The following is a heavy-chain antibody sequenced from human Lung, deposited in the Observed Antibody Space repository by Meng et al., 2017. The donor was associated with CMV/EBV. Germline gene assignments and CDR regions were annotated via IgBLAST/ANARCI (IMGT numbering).Heavy chain of an antibody. Sequence: GSLRLXXTVSGGSTSSYYWSWIRQPPGKGLEWIGYIYYSGSTNYNPSLKSRVTISVDTSKNQFSLKLSSVTAADTAVYYCARVDGTYYDFWSGSVGSWFDPWGQGXLVTVSS. J-gene: IGHJ5*02. CDR1: GGSTSSYY. V-gene: IGHV4-59*01. CDR2: IYYSGST. CDR3: ARVDGTYYDFWSGSVGSWFDP. D-gene: IGHD3-3*01.